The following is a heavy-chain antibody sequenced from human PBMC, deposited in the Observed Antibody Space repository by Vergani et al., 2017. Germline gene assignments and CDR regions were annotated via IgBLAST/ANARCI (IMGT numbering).Heavy chain of an antibody. J-gene: IGHJ5*02. D-gene: IGHD3-10*01. CDR1: GGSISSGSYY. CDR2: IYTSGST. CDR3: ARDYYGSGSYGWFDP. Sequence: QVQLQESGPGLVKPSQTLSLTCTVSGGSISSGSYYWSWIRQPAGKVLEWIGRIYTSGSTNYNPSLKSRVTISVDTSKNQFSLKLSSVTAADTAVYYCARDYYGSGSYGWFDPWGQGTLVTVSS. V-gene: IGHV4-61*02.